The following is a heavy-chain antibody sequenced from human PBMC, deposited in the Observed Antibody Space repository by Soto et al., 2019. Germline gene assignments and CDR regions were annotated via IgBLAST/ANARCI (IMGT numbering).Heavy chain of an antibody. J-gene: IGHJ4*02. CDR3: ARQYYDILTGPSIDY. CDR1: GGSISSSSYY. V-gene: IGHV4-39*01. Sequence: PSETLSLTCTVSGGSISSSSYYWGWIRQPPGKGLEWIGSIYYSGSTYYNPSLKSRVTISVDTSKNQFSLKLSSVTAADTAVYYCARQYYDILTGPSIDYWGQGTLVTVS. D-gene: IGHD3-9*01. CDR2: IYYSGST.